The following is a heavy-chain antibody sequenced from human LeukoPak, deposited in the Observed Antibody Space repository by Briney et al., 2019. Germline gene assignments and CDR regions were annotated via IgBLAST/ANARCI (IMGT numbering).Heavy chain of an antibody. J-gene: IGHJ4*02. V-gene: IGHV4-4*02. CDR2: IYHSGST. D-gene: IGHD3-10*01. CDR1: GGSISSSNW. Sequence: PSGTLSLTCAVSGGSISSSNWWSWVRQPPGKGQEGIGEIYHSGSTNYNPSLKSRVTISVDKSKNQFSLKLSSVTAADTAVYYCASRPFTMVRGVSTFDYWGQGTLVTVSS. CDR3: ASRPFTMVRGVSTFDY.